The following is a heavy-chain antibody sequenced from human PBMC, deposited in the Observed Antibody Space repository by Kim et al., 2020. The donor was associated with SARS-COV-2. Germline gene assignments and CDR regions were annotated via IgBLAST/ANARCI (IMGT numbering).Heavy chain of an antibody. D-gene: IGHD2-2*01. CDR1: GYSFTSYW. Sequence: GESLKISCKGSGYSFTSYWISWVRQMPGKGLEWMGRIDPSDSYTNYSPSFQGHVTISADKSISTAYLQWSSLKASDTAMYYCARLGSPGYCSSTSCYAGRAYYYYGMDVWGRGTTVTVSS. V-gene: IGHV5-10-1*01. CDR2: IDPSDSYT. J-gene: IGHJ6*02. CDR3: ARLGSPGYCSSTSCYAGRAYYYYGMDV.